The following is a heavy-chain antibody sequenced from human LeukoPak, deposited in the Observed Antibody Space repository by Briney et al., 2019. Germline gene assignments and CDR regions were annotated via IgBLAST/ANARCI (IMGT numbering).Heavy chain of an antibody. J-gene: IGHJ5*02. V-gene: IGHV1-2*02. CDR3: ARGGFSAYDRLDP. CDR2: INPNSGGT. CDR1: GYTFTGYY. Sequence: ASVKVSCTASGYTFTGYYIHWVRQAPGQGVEWMGWINPNSGGTNYSQKFQGRVTLTRDTSISTAYMELRRLKSDDTAVYYCARGGFSAYDRLDPWGQGTLVTVSS. D-gene: IGHD5-12*01.